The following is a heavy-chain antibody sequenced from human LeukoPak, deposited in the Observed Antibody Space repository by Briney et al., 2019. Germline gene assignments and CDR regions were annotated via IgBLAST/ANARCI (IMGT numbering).Heavy chain of an antibody. J-gene: IGHJ5*02. CDR2: TYYRSTWYN. CDR1: GDSVSSNSVT. D-gene: IGHD2-2*01. V-gene: IGHV6-1*01. Sequence: SQTLSLTCTISGDSVSSNSVTWNWIRQSPSRGLEWLGRTYYRSTWYNGYAVSVRGRITVNPDTSKNQFSLHLNSVTPEDTAVYYCARRLTQYDCFDPWGQGILVTVSS. CDR3: ARRLTQYDCFDP.